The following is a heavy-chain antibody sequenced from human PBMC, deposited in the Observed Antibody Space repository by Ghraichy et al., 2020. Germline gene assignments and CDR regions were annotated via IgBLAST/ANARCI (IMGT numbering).Heavy chain of an antibody. CDR3: ARDREYSSGWYSSNPLGY. Sequence: ASVKVSCKASGYTFTSYAMHWVRQAPGQRLEWMGWINAGNGNTKYSQKFQGRVTITRDTSASTAYMELSSLRSEDTAVYYCARDREYSSGWYSSNPLGYWGLGTLVTVSS. V-gene: IGHV1-3*01. J-gene: IGHJ4*02. CDR1: GYTFTSYA. D-gene: IGHD6-19*01. CDR2: INAGNGNT.